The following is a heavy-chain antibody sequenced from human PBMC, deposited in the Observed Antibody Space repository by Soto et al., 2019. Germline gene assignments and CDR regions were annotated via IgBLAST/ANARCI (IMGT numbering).Heavy chain of an antibody. CDR1: GGTFSSYA. J-gene: IGHJ6*02. V-gene: IGHV1-69*01. CDR2: IIPIFGTA. CDR3: ARRGYCSSTSCLYYYGMDV. D-gene: IGHD2-2*01. Sequence: QVQLVQSGAEVKKPGSSVKVSCKASGGTFSSYAISWVRQAPGQGLEWMGGIIPIFGTAHYAQKFQGRVTITADESTSTAYMELSSLRSEDTAVYYCARRGYCSSTSCLYYYGMDVWGQGTTVTVSS.